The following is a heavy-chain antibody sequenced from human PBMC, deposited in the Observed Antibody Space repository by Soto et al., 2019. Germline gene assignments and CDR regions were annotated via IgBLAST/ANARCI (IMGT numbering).Heavy chain of an antibody. V-gene: IGHV3-23*01. D-gene: IGHD3-16*02. J-gene: IGHJ4*02. CDR3: AKGIRGPHDYIWGSYRPEWVGFDY. CDR1: GFTFSSYA. CDR2: ISGSGGST. Sequence: GGSLRLSCAASGFTFSSYAMSWVRQAPGKGLEWVSAISGSGGSTYYADSVKGRFTISRDNSKNTLYLQMNSLGAEDTAVYYCAKGIRGPHDYIWGSYRPEWVGFDYWGQGTLVTVSS.